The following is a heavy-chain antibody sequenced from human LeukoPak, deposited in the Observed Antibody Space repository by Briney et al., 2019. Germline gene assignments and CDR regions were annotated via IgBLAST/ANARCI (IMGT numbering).Heavy chain of an antibody. CDR2: IYYSGSN. V-gene: IGHV4-39*01. J-gene: IGHJ4*02. Sequence: SETLSLTCTVSGGSISSSNYYWGWIRQPPGKGLEWIGSIYYSGSNYYNPSLKSRVTISVDTSKNQFSLKLSSVTAADTAVYYCARRRGRASFDYWGQGTLVTVSS. CDR1: GGSISSSNYY. CDR3: ARRRGRASFDY.